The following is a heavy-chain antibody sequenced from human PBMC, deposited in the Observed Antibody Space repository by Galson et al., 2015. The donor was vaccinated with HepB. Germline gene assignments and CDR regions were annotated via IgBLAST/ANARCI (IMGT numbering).Heavy chain of an antibody. J-gene: IGHJ5*02. Sequence: SVKVSCKASGGTFSSYAISWVRQAPGQGLEWMGRIIPILGIANYAQKFQGRVTITADKSTSTAYMELSSLRSEDTAVYYCARGGSYYESQGWFDPWGQGTLVTVSS. CDR2: IIPILGIA. V-gene: IGHV1-69*04. CDR1: GGTFSSYA. D-gene: IGHD1-26*01. CDR3: ARGGSYYESQGWFDP.